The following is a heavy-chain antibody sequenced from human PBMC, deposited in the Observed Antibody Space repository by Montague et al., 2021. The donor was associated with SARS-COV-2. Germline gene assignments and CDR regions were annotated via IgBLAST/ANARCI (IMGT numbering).Heavy chain of an antibody. Sequence: SETLSLTCTVSGGSISSYYWGWIRQPPGKGLEWIGEINHSGSTNYNPSLKSRVTIAVDTSKNQVSLKLTSVTAADTAVFYCARSTVTNSPFGFSNKLRSRYNGMDVWGQGTTVTVSS. CDR1: GGSISSYY. J-gene: IGHJ6*02. CDR2: INHSGST. V-gene: IGHV4-34*01. D-gene: IGHD4-17*01. CDR3: ARSTVTNSPFGFSNKLRSRYNGMDV.